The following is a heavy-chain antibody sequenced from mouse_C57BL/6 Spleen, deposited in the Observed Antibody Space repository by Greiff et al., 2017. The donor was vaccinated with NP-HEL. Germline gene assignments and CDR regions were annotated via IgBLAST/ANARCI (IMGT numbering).Heavy chain of an antibody. J-gene: IGHJ4*01. D-gene: IGHD6-1*01. V-gene: IGHV1-69*01. CDR1: GYTFTSYS. CDR3: ARGGRVDAMDY. CDR2: LDPSHSSP. Sequence: QVQLQQPGAELVLPGASVKLSCKASGYTFTSYSMHWVKPSPGQGLAWIGDLDPSHSSPTYNQTFQGKSTLTVDKSSSTDYMQLSSLTAEDSAVYYCARGGRVDAMDYWGQGTSVTVSS.